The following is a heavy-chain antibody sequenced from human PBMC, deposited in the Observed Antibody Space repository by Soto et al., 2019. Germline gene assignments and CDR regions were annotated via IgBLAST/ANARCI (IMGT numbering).Heavy chain of an antibody. CDR2: ISGNGYST. Sequence: PGGSLRLSCAASGFTFSSYAMSWVRQAPGKGLEWVSTISGNGYSTYYADSVKGRFTISRDNSKNTLYLQMNSLRAEDTAVFYCAKVSGNPGYCGGGSCYPFFDNWGQGTLVTVSS. CDR3: AKVSGNPGYCGGGSCYPFFDN. CDR1: GFTFSSYA. D-gene: IGHD2-15*01. V-gene: IGHV3-23*01. J-gene: IGHJ4*02.